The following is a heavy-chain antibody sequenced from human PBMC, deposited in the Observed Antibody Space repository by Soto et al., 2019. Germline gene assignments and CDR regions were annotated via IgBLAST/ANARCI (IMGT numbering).Heavy chain of an antibody. CDR2: IYYSGST. J-gene: IGHJ5*02. CDR1: GGSISSYY. CDR3: ARAPVDGGSNWFDP. D-gene: IGHD3-10*01. V-gene: IGHV4-59*01. Sequence: KTSETLSLTCTVSGGSISSYYWSWIRQPPGKGLEWIGYIYYSGSTNYNPSLKSRVTISVDTSKNQFSLKLSSVTAADTAVYYCARAPVDGGSNWFDPWGQGTLVTVSS.